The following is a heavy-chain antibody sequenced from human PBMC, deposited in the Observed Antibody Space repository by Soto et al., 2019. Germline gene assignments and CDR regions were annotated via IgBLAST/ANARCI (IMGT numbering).Heavy chain of an antibody. CDR1: GFTFSSYG. V-gene: IGHV3-30*18. CDR3: AKRESVMGPFDY. J-gene: IGHJ4*02. Sequence: VQLVESGGGVVQPGRSLRLSCAASGFTFSSYGMHWVRQAPGKGLEWVAVISYDGSNKYYADSVKGRFTISRDNSKNTLYLQMNSLRAEDTAVYYCAKRESVMGPFDYWGQGTLVTVSS. D-gene: IGHD2-21*01. CDR2: ISYDGSNK.